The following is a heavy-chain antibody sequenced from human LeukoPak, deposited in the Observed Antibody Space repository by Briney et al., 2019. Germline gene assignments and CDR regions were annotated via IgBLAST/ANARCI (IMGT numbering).Heavy chain of an antibody. Sequence: ASVKVSCRASGYTFTSYYMHWVRQAPGQGLEWMGIINPSGGSTSYAQKFQGRVTMTRDTSTSTVYMELSSLRSEDTAVYYCARSSGRSPNRDYMDVWGKGTTVTISS. CDR2: INPSGGST. CDR3: ARSSGRSPNRDYMDV. J-gene: IGHJ6*03. D-gene: IGHD1-14*01. V-gene: IGHV1-46*01. CDR1: GYTFTSYY.